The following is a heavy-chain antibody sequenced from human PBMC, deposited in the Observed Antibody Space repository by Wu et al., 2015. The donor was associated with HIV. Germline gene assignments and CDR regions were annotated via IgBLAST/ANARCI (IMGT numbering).Heavy chain of an antibody. CDR2: INPSGGST. CDR1: GYTFTSYY. D-gene: IGHD2-15*01. J-gene: IGHJ6*02. CDR3: AREAYYCSGGSCYSPYYYGMDV. Sequence: QVQLVQSGAEVKKPGASVKVSCKASGYTFTSYYMHWVRQAPGQGLEWMGIINPSGGSTSYAQKFQGRVTMTRDTSTSTVYMELSSLRSEDTAVYYCAREAYYCSGGSCYSPYYYGMDVVGPRDHGHRLL. V-gene: IGHV1-46*01.